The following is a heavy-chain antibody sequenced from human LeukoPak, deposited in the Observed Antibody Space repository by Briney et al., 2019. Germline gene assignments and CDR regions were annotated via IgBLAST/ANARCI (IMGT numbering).Heavy chain of an antibody. D-gene: IGHD5-12*01. Sequence: GGSLRLSCAASGFTFSSYSMNWVRQAPGKGLEWVSYISSSGSTIYYADSVKGRFTISRDNSKNTLYLQMNSLRAEDTAVYYCAKADPSGFFDYWGQGTLVTVSS. CDR3: AKADPSGFFDY. CDR1: GFTFSSYS. CDR2: ISSSGSTI. V-gene: IGHV3-48*01. J-gene: IGHJ4*02.